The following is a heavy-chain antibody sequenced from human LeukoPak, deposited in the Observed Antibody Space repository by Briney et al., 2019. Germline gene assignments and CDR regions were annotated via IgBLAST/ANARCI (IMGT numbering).Heavy chain of an antibody. CDR3: ARGDDRIGSYRL. CDR2: IYYSGST. D-gene: IGHD1-26*01. Sequence: PSETLSLTCTVSGGSISSSSYYWSWIRQPPGKGLEWIGYIYYSGSTNYNPSLKSRITISVDTSKNQFSLKLTSVTAADTAVYYCARGDDRIGSYRLWGQGTLVTVSS. CDR1: GGSISSSSYY. J-gene: IGHJ4*02. V-gene: IGHV4-61*05.